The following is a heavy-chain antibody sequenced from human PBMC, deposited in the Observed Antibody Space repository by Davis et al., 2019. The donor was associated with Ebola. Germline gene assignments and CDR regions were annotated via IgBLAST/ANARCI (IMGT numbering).Heavy chain of an antibody. J-gene: IGHJ5*02. CDR3: ARQLGYCTNGVCYTGGWFDP. CDR2: IYYSG. V-gene: IGHV4-59*08. Sequence: MPSETLSLTCTVSGVSMNTFYWSWFRQPPGKGLEFIGYIYYSGKYNPSLKSRVTISVDKSKNQFSLKLSSVTAADTAVYYCARQLGYCTNGVCYTGGWFDPWGQGTLVTVSS. D-gene: IGHD2-8*01. CDR1: GVSMNTFY.